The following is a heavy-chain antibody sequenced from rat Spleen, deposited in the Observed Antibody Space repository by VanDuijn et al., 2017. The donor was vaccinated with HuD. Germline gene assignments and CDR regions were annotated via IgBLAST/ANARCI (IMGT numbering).Heavy chain of an antibody. Sequence: EVQLVESGGGLVQPGRSLKLSCAASGFTFSYYAMAWVRQAPNKGLEWVGTIIYDGTTSYYRDSVKGRFTISRDNAKSTLYLQMDSLRSEDTAIYYCARGAGYVLDAWGQGASVTVSS. CDR1: GFTFSYYA. D-gene: IGHD1-4*01. CDR2: IIYDGTTS. J-gene: IGHJ4*01. CDR3: ARGAGYVLDA. V-gene: IGHV5-17*01.